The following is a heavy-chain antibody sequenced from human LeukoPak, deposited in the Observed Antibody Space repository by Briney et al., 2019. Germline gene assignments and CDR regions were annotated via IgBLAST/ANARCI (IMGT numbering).Heavy chain of an antibody. CDR2: FDLEDGET. CDR1: GYTLTELS. CDR3: ATRSGSYLGAFDI. D-gene: IGHD1-26*01. V-gene: IGHV1-24*01. J-gene: IGHJ3*02. Sequence: GASVKVSCKVSGYTLTELSMHWVRQAPGKRLEWMGGFDLEDGETIYAQKFQGRVTMTEDTSTDTAYMELSSLRSEDTAVYYCATRSGSYLGAFDIWGQGTMVTVSS.